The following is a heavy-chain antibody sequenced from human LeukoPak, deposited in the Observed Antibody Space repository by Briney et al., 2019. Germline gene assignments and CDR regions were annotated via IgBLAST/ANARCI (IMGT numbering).Heavy chain of an antibody. J-gene: IGHJ4*02. CDR3: ARDGGSAAYYFDY. V-gene: IGHV3-33*01. CDR2: IWYDGSNK. Sequence: GGSLRLSCAASGFTFSTYGMHWVRQAPGKGLEWVAVIWYDGSNKYYVDSVKGRFTISRDHSKNTLYLQMNRLRAEDTAVYYCARDGGSAAYYFDYWGQGTLVTVSS. CDR1: GFTFSTYG. D-gene: IGHD2-15*01.